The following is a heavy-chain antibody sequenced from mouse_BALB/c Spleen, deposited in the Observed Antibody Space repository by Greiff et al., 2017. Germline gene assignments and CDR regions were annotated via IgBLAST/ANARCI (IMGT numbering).Heavy chain of an antibody. CDR3: ARTSITTVPFDY. CDR2: ISYSGST. J-gene: IGHJ2*01. Sequence: EPGPGLVKPSQSLSLTCTVTGYSITSDYAWNWIRQFPGNKLEWMGYISYSGSTSYNPSLKSRISITRDTSKNQFFLQLNSVTTEDTATYYCARTSITTVPFDYWGQGTTLTVSS. D-gene: IGHD1-1*01. V-gene: IGHV3-2*02. CDR1: GYSITSDYA.